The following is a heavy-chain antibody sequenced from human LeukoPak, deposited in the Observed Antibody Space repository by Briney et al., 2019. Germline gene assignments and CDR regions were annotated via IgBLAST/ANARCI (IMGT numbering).Heavy chain of an antibody. CDR2: MNPNSGNT. CDR1: GYTFTSYD. J-gene: IGHJ6*02. D-gene: IGHD6-19*01. Sequence: ASVKVSCKASGYTFTSYDINWVRQATGQGLEWMGWMNPNSGNTGYAQKFQGRVTMTRNTSTSTAYMELSSLRSEDTAVYYCASSGLYYYGMDVWGQGTTVTVSS. V-gene: IGHV1-8*01. CDR3: ASSGLYYYGMDV.